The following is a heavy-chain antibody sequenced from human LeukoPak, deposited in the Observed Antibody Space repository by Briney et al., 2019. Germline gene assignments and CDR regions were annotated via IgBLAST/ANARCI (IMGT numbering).Heavy chain of an antibody. CDR1: GGTFSSYA. CDR2: IIPIFGTA. J-gene: IGHJ6*04. D-gene: IGHD2-2*01. Sequence: SVKVSCKASGGTFSSYAISWVRQAPGQGLEWMGGIIPIFGTANYAQKFQGRVTITADESTSTAYMERSSLRSEDTAVYYCAREKGSTDYGMDVWGKGTTVTVSS. CDR3: AREKGSTDYGMDV. V-gene: IGHV1-69*13.